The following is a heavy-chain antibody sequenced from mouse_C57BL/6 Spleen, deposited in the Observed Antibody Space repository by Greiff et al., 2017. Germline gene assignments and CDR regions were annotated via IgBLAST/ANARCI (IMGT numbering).Heavy chain of an antibody. D-gene: IGHD3-2*02. J-gene: IGHJ4*01. Sequence: VQLQQPGAELVKPGASVKLSCKASGYTFTSYWMHWVKQRPGRGLEWIGRIDPNRGGTKYNEKFKSKATLTVDKPSSTAYMQLSSLTSEDSAVYYCASLDSSGTCAMDYWGQGTSVTVSS. CDR1: GYTFTSYW. CDR2: IDPNRGGT. V-gene: IGHV1-72*01. CDR3: ASLDSSGTCAMDY.